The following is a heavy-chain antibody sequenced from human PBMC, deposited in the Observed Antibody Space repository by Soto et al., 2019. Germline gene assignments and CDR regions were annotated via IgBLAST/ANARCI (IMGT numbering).Heavy chain of an antibody. Sequence: GESLKISCKGSGYRFTSYWIGWVRQMPGKGLEWMGIIYPGDSDTRYSPSFQGQVTISADKSISTAYLQWSSLKASDTAMYYCARQRITMVRGVITLLNYYYGMDVWGQGTTVTVSS. CDR1: GYRFTSYW. CDR3: ARQRITMVRGVITLLNYYYGMDV. J-gene: IGHJ6*02. CDR2: IYPGDSDT. V-gene: IGHV5-51*01. D-gene: IGHD3-10*01.